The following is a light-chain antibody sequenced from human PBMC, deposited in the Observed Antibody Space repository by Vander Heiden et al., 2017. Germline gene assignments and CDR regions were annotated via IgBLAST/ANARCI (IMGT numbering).Light chain of an antibody. V-gene: IGLV2-11*01. CDR2: DVS. CDR3: CSYAGSYTWV. Sequence: QSGLPPPPPQCRAPGHSVTISCTGTSSDVGGYNYVSWYQQHPGKAPKLMIFDVSKRPSGVPDRFSGSKSGNTASLTISGLQTDDEADYYCCSYAGSYTWVFGGGTKLTVL. J-gene: IGLJ3*02. CDR1: SSDVGGYNY.